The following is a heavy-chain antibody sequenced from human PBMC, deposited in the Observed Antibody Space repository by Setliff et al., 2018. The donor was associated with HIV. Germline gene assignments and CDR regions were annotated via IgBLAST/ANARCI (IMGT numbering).Heavy chain of an antibody. Sequence: GGSLRLSCSASGFKFDDYGMSWVRQAPGKGLEWVSGTNWKGDRRSYADSVKGRFTVSRGNDKNSLYLQMNSLRVEDTAFYYCARDYYYFDNGGYSDQWGQGTLVTVSS. J-gene: IGHJ5*02. D-gene: IGHD3-22*01. CDR2: TNWKGDRR. CDR3: ARDYYYFDNGGYSDQ. CDR1: GFKFDDYG. V-gene: IGHV3-20*04.